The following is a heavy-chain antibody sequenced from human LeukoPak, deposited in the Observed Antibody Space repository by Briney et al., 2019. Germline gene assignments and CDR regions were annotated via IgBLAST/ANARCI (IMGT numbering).Heavy chain of an antibody. V-gene: IGHV1-18*01. CDR3: ARDPYDILTGYYFPLLVDY. J-gene: IGHJ4*02. CDR1: GYTFTSYG. Sequence: ASVKVSCKASGYTFTSYGISWVRQAPGQGLEWMGWISAYNGNTNYAQKLQGRVTMTTDTSTSTAYMELRSLRSDDTAVYYCARDPYDILTGYYFPLLVDYWGQGTLVTVSS. CDR2: ISAYNGNT. D-gene: IGHD3-9*01.